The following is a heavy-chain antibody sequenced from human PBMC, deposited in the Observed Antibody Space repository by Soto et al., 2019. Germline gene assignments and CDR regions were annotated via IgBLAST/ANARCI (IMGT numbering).Heavy chain of an antibody. J-gene: IGHJ6*02. CDR1: GGTFSSYT. D-gene: IGHD4-17*01. CDR3: ARGGGDYVYYYYGMDV. CDR2: IIPILGIA. V-gene: IGHV1-69*02. Sequence: SVKVSCKASGGTFSSYTISWVRQAPGQGLEWMGRIIPILGIANYAQKFQGRVTITADKSTSTAYMELSSLRSEDTAVYYCARGGGDYVYYYYGMDVWRQGTTVTVSS.